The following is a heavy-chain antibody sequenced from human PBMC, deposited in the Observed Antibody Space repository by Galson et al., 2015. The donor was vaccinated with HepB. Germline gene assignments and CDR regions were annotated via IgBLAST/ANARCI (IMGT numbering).Heavy chain of an antibody. J-gene: IGHJ5*02. D-gene: IGHD3-9*01. CDR2: IYYSGRT. CDR3: ARECFYDILTGFSKHWFDP. V-gene: IGHV4-39*07. Sequence: SETLSLTCNVSGGSISSSNYYWGWIRQPPGKGLEWIGSIYYSGRTYYKPTLKSRVTISVDTSKNQFSLRLTSVTAADTAVYYWARECFYDILTGFSKHWFDPWGQGTLVTVSS. CDR1: GGSISSSNYY.